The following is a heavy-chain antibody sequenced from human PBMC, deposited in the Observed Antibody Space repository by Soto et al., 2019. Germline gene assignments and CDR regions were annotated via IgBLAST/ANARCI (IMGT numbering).Heavy chain of an antibody. Sequence: AGGSLRLSCVASGFTFDSFWMSWVRQAPGKGLEWVASIKHDGSERYYVDSVKGRFTISRDNAKNSLSLQMNSLRAEDTAVYYCARSLRYFDWWNDYWGRGTLVTVSS. D-gene: IGHD3-9*01. V-gene: IGHV3-7*01. J-gene: IGHJ4*02. CDR1: GFTFDSFW. CDR2: IKHDGSER. CDR3: ARSLRYFDWWNDY.